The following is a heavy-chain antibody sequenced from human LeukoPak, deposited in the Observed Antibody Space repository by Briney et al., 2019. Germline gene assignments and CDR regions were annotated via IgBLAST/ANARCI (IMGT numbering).Heavy chain of an antibody. CDR3: AKASNPPLATFPTLDY. V-gene: IGHV3-23*01. Sequence: GGSLRLSCAASGVTFSSYAMSWVRQAPGKGLEWVSAISGSGGSTYYADSVKGRFTISRDNSKNTLYLQMNSLRAEDTAVYYCAKASNPPLATFPTLDYWGQGTLVTVSS. CDR2: ISGSGGST. CDR1: GVTFSSYA. J-gene: IGHJ4*02. D-gene: IGHD2-2*01.